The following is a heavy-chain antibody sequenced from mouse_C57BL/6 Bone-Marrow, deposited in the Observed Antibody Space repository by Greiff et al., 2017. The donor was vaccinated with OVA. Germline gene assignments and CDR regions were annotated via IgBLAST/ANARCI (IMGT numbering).Heavy chain of an antibody. CDR3: ATRRD. Sequence: EVQLQQSGPELVKPGASVKISCKASGYSFTGYYMNWVKQSPEKSLEWIGEINPSTGGTTYNQKFKAKATLTVDKSSITAYMQLKSLTSDDSAVYYCATRRDWGQGTLVTVSA. V-gene: IGHV1-42*01. J-gene: IGHJ3*01. CDR1: GYSFTGYY. CDR2: INPSTGGT.